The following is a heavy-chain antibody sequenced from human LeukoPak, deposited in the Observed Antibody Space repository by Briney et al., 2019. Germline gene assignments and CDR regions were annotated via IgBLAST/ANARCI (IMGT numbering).Heavy chain of an antibody. CDR1: GGSINSYY. V-gene: IGHV4-59*01. D-gene: IGHD6-19*01. J-gene: IGHJ4*02. CDR2: IYYSGST. Sequence: PSETLSLTCTASGGSINSYYWSWIRQPPGKGLEWIGYIYYSGSTNYNPSLKSRVTISVDTSKNQFSLKLTSVTAADTAVYYCAGGSLVVAGRVDYWGQGTLVTVSS. CDR3: AGGSLVVAGRVDY.